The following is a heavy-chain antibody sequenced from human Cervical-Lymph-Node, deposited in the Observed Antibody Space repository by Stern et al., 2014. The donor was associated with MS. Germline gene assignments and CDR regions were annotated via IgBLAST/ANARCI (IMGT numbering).Heavy chain of an antibody. CDR1: GDTFTGYY. V-gene: IGHV1-2*06. CDR2: IIPSSGGT. D-gene: IGHD3-22*01. J-gene: IGHJ4*02. CDR3: ASNPIMYGNSGYKDY. Sequence: VQLVQSGAEVKKPGASVKVSCKASGDTFTGYYVHWVRQAPGQGLEWLGRIIPSSGGTSYAQKFQGRVTRTRDTSSSTAYMELSRLRSDDTAVYYCASNPIMYGNSGYKDYWGQGTLVTVSS.